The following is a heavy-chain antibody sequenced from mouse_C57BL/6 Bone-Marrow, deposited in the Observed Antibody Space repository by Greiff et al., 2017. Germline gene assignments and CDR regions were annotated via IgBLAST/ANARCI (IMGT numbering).Heavy chain of an antibody. Sequence: EVKLMESGGGLVQPKGSLKLSCAASGFSFNTYAMNWVRQAPGKGLEWVARIRSKSNNYATYYADSVTDRFTISRDDSESMLYLQMNNLKTDDTAMYYCGRRGRGSYAMDYWGQGTSVTVSS. V-gene: IGHV10-1*01. CDR2: IRSKSNNYAT. CDR1: GFSFNTYA. J-gene: IGHJ4*01. D-gene: IGHD3-1*01. CDR3: GRRGRGSYAMDY.